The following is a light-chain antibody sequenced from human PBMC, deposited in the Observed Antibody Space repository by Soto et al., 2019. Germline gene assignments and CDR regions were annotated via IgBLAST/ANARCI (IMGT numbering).Light chain of an antibody. J-gene: IGKJ5*01. CDR3: QQYNRWPPIT. CDR2: DAS. Sequence: EIVMTQSPATLSVSPGERATLSFLASQSVNSNLAWYQQKPGQAPRLLIYDASTRATGIPARFSGSGSGTEFTLTISSLQSEDFAVYYCQQYNRWPPITFGQGTRLEIK. V-gene: IGKV3-15*01. CDR1: QSVNSN.